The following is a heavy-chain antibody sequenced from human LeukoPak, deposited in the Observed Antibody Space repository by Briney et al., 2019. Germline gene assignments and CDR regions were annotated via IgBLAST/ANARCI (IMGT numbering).Heavy chain of an antibody. CDR3: ARGFIVVPAAMFDC. D-gene: IGHD2-2*01. Sequence: PSETLSLTCAVYGGSFSGYYWSWIRQPPGKGLEWIGEINHSGSTNYNPSLKSRVTISVDTSKNQFSLKLSSVTAADTAVYYCARGFIVVPAAMFDCWGQGTLVTVSS. CDR1: GGSFSGYY. CDR2: INHSGST. J-gene: IGHJ4*02. V-gene: IGHV4-34*01.